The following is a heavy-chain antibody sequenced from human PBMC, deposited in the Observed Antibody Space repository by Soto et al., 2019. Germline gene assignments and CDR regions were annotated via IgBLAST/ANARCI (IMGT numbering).Heavy chain of an antibody. J-gene: IGHJ5*02. Sequence: VQLVESGGGVVQPGRSLRLSCVASGFTFATYAVHWVRQAPDTGLEWVAAISYDGKSKDYVDSVKGRFFISRDNSRNTVFLQLTSLRPEDTAIYYCARDLDGYKSNWLDPWGQGTLVTVSS. D-gene: IGHD5-12*01. CDR2: ISYDGKSK. CDR1: GFTFATYA. CDR3: ARDLDGYKSNWLDP. V-gene: IGHV3-30*04.